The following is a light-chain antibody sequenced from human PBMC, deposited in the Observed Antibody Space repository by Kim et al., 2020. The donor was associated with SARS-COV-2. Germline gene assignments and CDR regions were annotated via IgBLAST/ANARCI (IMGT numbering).Light chain of an antibody. CDR1: QSVGSY. Sequence: EIVLTQSPATLSLSPGERATLSCRASQSVGSYLAWYQQRPGQAPRLLIYDASNRDTGIPARFSGSGSGTDFTLTINSLEPEDFAVYYCQQRANWPTVTFGGGTKVDIK. V-gene: IGKV3-11*01. CDR2: DAS. J-gene: IGKJ4*02. CDR3: QQRANWPTVT.